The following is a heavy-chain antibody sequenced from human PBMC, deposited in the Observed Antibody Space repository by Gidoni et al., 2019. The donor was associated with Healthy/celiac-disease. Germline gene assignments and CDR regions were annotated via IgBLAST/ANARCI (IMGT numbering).Heavy chain of an antibody. J-gene: IGHJ4*02. Sequence: QAQLVQSGAEVKKPGASVKVSCKASGYTFTSYDINWVRQATGQGLEWMGWMNPNSGNTGYAQKFQGRVTMTRNTSISTAYMELSSLRSEDTAVYYCARGGMAVAGIVPTAVPFDYWGQGTLVTVSS. V-gene: IGHV1-8*01. CDR2: MNPNSGNT. CDR3: ARGGMAVAGIVPTAVPFDY. CDR1: GYTFTSYD. D-gene: IGHD6-19*01.